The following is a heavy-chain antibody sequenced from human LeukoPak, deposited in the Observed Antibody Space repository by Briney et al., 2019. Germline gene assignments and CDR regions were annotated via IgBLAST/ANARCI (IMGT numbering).Heavy chain of an antibody. Sequence: SETLSLTCAVYGGSFSGYYWSWIRQPPGKGLEWIGEINHSGSTNYNPSLKSRVTISVDTSKNQFSLQLNSVTPEDTAVYYCARDMGYGRFDYWGQGTLVTVSS. CDR1: GGSFSGYY. CDR2: INHSGST. CDR3: ARDMGYGRFDY. J-gene: IGHJ4*02. V-gene: IGHV4-34*01. D-gene: IGHD5-12*01.